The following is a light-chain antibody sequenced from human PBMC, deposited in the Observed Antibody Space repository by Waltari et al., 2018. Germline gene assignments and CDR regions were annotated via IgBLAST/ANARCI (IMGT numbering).Light chain of an antibody. J-gene: IGKJ4*01. CDR2: GAS. Sequence: EIVITQSPATLSVSPGERATLSCRASQTITDNLAWYQQKPGQAPRLLIYGASSRATGVPARFSGSGSGTDFTLTISSLQSDDFAIYYCQQYNTWPPLTFGGGTKVEIK. CDR3: QQYNTWPPLT. CDR1: QTITDN. V-gene: IGKV3-15*01.